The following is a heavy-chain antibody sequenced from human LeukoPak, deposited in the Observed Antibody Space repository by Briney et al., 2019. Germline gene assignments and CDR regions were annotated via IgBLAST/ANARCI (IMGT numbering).Heavy chain of an antibody. CDR1: GYTFTGYY. J-gene: IGHJ3*02. Sequence: ASVKVSCKASGYTFTGYYMHWVRQAPGQGLEWMGWINPNSGGTNYAQKFQGRVTMTRDTSISTAYMELSRLRSDDTAVYYCARELPAAIPDPAAEPYDAFDIWGQGTMVTVSS. V-gene: IGHV1-2*02. CDR3: ARELPAAIPDPAAEPYDAFDI. D-gene: IGHD2-2*01. CDR2: INPNSGGT.